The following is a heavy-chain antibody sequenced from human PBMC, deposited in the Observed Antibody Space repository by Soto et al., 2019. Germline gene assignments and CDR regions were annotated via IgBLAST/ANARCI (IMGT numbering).Heavy chain of an antibody. CDR3: ARTSWGGRAARPHYYYYMDV. V-gene: IGHV1-18*01. CDR1: GYTFTSYG. CDR2: ISAYNGNT. D-gene: IGHD6-6*01. Sequence: ASVKVSCKASGYTFTSYGISWVRQAPGQGLEWMGWISAYNGNTNYAQKLQGRVTMTTDTSTSTAYMELRSLRSDDTAVYYCARTSWGGRAARPHYYYYMDVWGKGTTVNVSS. J-gene: IGHJ6*03.